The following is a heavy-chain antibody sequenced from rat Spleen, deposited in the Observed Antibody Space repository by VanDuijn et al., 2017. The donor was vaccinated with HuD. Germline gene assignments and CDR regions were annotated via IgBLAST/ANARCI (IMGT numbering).Heavy chain of an antibody. Sequence: EVQLVESGGGLVQPGRSMKLSCVASGFTFNNYWMTWVRQAPTKGLEWVATISSSGGRTYYRDSVKGRFTISRDSTKTTLYLQMNSLRSEDTATYYCTREETLYWYFDFWGPGTMVTVSS. CDR1: GFTFNNYW. D-gene: IGHD3-4*01. V-gene: IGHV5-31*01. J-gene: IGHJ1*01. CDR2: ISSSGGRT. CDR3: TREETLYWYFDF.